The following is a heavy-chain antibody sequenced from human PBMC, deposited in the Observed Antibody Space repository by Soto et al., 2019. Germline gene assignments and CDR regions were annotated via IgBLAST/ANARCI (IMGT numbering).Heavy chain of an antibody. V-gene: IGHV4-28*03. Sequence: SETLSLTCAVSGYSISSSNWWGWIRQPPGKGLEWIGYIYYSGSTYYNPSLKSRVTMSVDTSKNQFSLKLSSVTAVDTAVYYCARGRDGYNFSPPDYWGQGTLVTVSS. D-gene: IGHD5-12*01. CDR3: ARGRDGYNFSPPDY. CDR1: GYSISSSNW. CDR2: IYYSGST. J-gene: IGHJ4*02.